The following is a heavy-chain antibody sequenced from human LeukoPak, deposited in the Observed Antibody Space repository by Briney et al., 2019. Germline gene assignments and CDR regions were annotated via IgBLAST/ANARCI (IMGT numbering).Heavy chain of an antibody. J-gene: IGHJ4*02. CDR1: GFTFSSYA. D-gene: IGHD3-3*01. V-gene: IGHV3-23*01. CDR2: ISGSGGST. Sequence: PGGSLRLSCAASGFTFSSYAMSWVRQAPGKGLEWVSAISGSGGSTYYADSVKGRFTISRDNSKNTLYLQMNSLRAEDTAVYYCAKPNYDFWSGYPGRYWGQGTLVTVSS. CDR3: AKPNYDFWSGYPGRY.